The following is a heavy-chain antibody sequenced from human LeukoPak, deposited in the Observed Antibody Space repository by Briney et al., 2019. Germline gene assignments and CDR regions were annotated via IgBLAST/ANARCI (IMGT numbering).Heavy chain of an antibody. Sequence: SETLSLTCTVSGGSISRYYWSWIRRPPGKGLEWIGYIYYIGSPNYNPSLKSRVTMSVDTSKNQLFLQLKSVTAADTAVYYCARGGMTTVNNFDYRGQGTLVTVSS. CDR2: IYYIGSP. J-gene: IGHJ4*02. CDR3: ARGGMTTVNNFDY. D-gene: IGHD4-4*01. CDR1: GGSISRYY. V-gene: IGHV4-59*13.